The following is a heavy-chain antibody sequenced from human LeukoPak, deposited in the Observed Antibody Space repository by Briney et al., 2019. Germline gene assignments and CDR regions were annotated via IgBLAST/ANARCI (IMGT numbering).Heavy chain of an antibody. D-gene: IGHD3-9*01. CDR3: AKVFLSDWLIDS. CDR1: GFTFSSYA. Sequence: GGSLRLFCAASGFTFSSYAMSWVRQAPGKGVEWVSTISGRGSSTSYSDSVKGRFTISRDNSKYTLYLQMDSLRAEDTAVYYCAKVFLSDWLIDSWGQGTLVTVSS. V-gene: IGHV3-23*01. J-gene: IGHJ4*02. CDR2: ISGRGSST.